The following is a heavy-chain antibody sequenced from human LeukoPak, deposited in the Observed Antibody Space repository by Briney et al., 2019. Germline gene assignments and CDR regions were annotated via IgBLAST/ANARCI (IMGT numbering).Heavy chain of an antibody. D-gene: IGHD5-18*01. V-gene: IGHV3-23*01. CDR3: AKDQVAWIQLWSQNDAIDI. Sequence: VGSLRLSCAASGFTFSSYAMSCVRQAPGKGLEWVSPISGSGGSTYYADSVKGRFTISRDNSKNTLYLQMNSLRAEDTAVYYCAKDQVAWIQLWSQNDAIDIWGQGTMVTVSS. CDR1: GFTFSSYA. J-gene: IGHJ3*02. CDR2: ISGSGGST.